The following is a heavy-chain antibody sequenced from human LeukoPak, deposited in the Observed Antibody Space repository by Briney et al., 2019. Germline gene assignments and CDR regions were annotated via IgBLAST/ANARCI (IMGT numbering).Heavy chain of an antibody. J-gene: IGHJ3*02. CDR1: GGTFSSYA. V-gene: IGHV1-69*04. CDR3: ARDRDYGSGPGI. CDR2: IIPIFGIA. Sequence: SVKVSCKASGGTFSSYAISWVRQAPGQGLEWMGRIIPIFGIANYAQKFQGRVTITADKSTSTAYMELSSLRSEDTAVYYCARDRDYGSGPGIWGQGTMVTVSS. D-gene: IGHD3-10*01.